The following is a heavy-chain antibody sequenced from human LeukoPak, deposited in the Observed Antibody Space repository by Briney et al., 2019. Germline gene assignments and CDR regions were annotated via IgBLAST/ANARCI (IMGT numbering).Heavy chain of an antibody. CDR1: GGSISSYY. CDR3: ARGCSSTSCYYGGEFDY. V-gene: IGHV4-4*07. J-gene: IGHJ4*02. Sequence: SETLSLTCNVCGGSISSYYWSLIRQPAGKGLEWIGRIYTSGSTNYNPSLKSRVTMSVDTSKNQFSLKLSSVTAADTAVYYCARGCSSTSCYYGGEFDYWGQGTLVTVSS. D-gene: IGHD2-2*01. CDR2: IYTSGST.